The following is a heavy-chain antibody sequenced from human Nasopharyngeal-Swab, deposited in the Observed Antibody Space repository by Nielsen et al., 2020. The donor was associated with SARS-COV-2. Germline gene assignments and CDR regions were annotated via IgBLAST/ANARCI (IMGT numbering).Heavy chain of an antibody. CDR2: IWYDGSNK. J-gene: IGHJ4*02. V-gene: IGHV3-33*01. CDR1: GFTFSSYG. CDR3: ARGDYDFWSGYPGYFDY. D-gene: IGHD3-3*01. Sequence: GESLKISCAASGFTFSSYGMHWVRQAPGKGLEWVAVIWYDGSNKYYADSVKGRFTISRDNSKNTLYLQMNSLRAEDTAVYYCARGDYDFWSGYPGYFDYWGQGTLVTVSS.